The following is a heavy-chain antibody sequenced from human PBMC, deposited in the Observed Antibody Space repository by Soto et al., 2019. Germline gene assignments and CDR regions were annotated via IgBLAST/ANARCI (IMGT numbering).Heavy chain of an antibody. D-gene: IGHD3-22*01. CDR2: INPKSGGT. J-gene: IGHJ4*02. Sequence: ASVKVSCKTSGYTFSAYYMHWVREAPGQGLEWMGWINPKSGGTLYAQKFQGRVTMTRDTSISTAYMELSRLRSDDTAVYYCARGGTFAYDTSGYSVYWGQGTLVTVSS. CDR1: GYTFSAYY. V-gene: IGHV1-2*02. CDR3: ARGGTFAYDTSGYSVY.